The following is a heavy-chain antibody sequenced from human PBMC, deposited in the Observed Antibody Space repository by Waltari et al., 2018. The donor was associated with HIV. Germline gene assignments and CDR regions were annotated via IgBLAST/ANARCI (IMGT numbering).Heavy chain of an antibody. J-gene: IGHJ5*02. CDR1: GYSLSSGYY. CDR2: IYHSGST. V-gene: IGHV4-38-2*02. D-gene: IGHD3-10*01. Sequence: QVQLQESGPGLVKPSETLSLTCAVSGYSLSSGYYWGWIRQPPGKGLEWIGSIYHSGSTYYNPSLKSRVTISVDTSKNQFSLKLSSVTAADTAVYYCAREGRYGSGGNWFDPWGQGTLVTVSS. CDR3: AREGRYGSGGNWFDP.